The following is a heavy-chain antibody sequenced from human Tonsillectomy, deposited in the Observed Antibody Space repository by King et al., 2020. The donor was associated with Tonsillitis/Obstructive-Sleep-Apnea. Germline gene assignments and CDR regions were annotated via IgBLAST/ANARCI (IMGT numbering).Heavy chain of an antibody. CDR2: ISPYNGDT. Sequence: QLVQSGAEVKKPGASVKVSCKASGYTFTSYGISWVRQAPGQGLEWMGWISPYNGDTNYAQKLQGRVTLTTGTSTSTAYMELRSLRSDDTAVYYCARDSMSHYYDSSDNYTFDYWGQGTLVTVSS. V-gene: IGHV1-18*01. CDR1: GYTFTSYG. CDR3: ARDSMSHYYDSSDNYTFDY. J-gene: IGHJ4*02. D-gene: IGHD3-22*01.